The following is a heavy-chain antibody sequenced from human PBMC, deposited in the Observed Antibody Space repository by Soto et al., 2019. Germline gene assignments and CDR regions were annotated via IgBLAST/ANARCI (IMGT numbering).Heavy chain of an antibody. CDR2: ISYDGSNK. D-gene: IGHD6-19*01. CDR1: GFTFSSYT. Sequence: QVQLVESGGGVVQPGRSLRLSCAASGFTFSSYTMHWVRQAPGKGLEWVAAISYDGSNKYYADSVKGRFTISRDNSKNRLYVQMNSLRGEETAVYYCARGAGIAVAGTSFEYWGQGTLVTVSS. J-gene: IGHJ4*02. CDR3: ARGAGIAVAGTSFEY. V-gene: IGHV3-30-3*01.